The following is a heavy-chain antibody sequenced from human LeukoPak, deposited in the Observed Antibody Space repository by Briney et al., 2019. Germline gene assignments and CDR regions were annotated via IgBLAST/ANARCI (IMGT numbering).Heavy chain of an antibody. Sequence: RASVTVSCKASGYTFTGYYMHWVRQAPGQGLEWMGWINPNSGGTNYAQKFQGRVTMTRDTSISTAYMELSRLRSDDTAVYYCARARGLGYYGSGSYSTGYWGQGTLVTVSS. CDR1: GYTFTGYY. CDR2: INPNSGGT. CDR3: ARARGLGYYGSGSYSTGY. V-gene: IGHV1-2*02. J-gene: IGHJ4*02. D-gene: IGHD3-10*01.